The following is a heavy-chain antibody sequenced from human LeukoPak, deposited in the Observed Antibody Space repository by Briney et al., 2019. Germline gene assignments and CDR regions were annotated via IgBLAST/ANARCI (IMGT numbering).Heavy chain of an antibody. D-gene: IGHD2-2*01. CDR1: GGSISSGDYY. J-gene: IGHJ4*02. Sequence: SETLSLTCTVSGGSISSGDYYWSWIRQPPGKGLEWIGYIYYSGSTHYNPSLKSRVTISVDTSKNQFSLKLSSVTAADTAVYYCARELSAAGGAYWGQGTLVTVSS. CDR3: ARELSAAGGAY. V-gene: IGHV4-30-4*01. CDR2: IYYSGST.